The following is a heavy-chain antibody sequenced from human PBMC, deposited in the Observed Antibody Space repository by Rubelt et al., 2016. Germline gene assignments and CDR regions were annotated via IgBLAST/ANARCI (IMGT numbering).Heavy chain of an antibody. J-gene: IGHJ4*02. Sequence: QLQLQESGPGLVKPSETLSLTCTLSGGSISSGSYFWGWIRQPPGKGLEWIGYIYYSGSTNYNPSLKSRVTISGDTSTNQFSVKLSSVTAADTAVYFCARHIRDGTSGYYYGHWGQGTLVTVSS. V-gene: IGHV4-61*01. CDR1: GGSISSGSYF. CDR3: ARHIRDGTSGYYYGH. CDR2: IYYSGST. D-gene: IGHD3-22*01.